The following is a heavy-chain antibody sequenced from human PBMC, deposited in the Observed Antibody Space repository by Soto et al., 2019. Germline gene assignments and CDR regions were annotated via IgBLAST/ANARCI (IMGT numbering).Heavy chain of an antibody. CDR1: GYTFTSYD. CDR2: MNPNSGNT. V-gene: IGHV1-8*01. D-gene: IGHD2-15*01. J-gene: IGHJ6*02. CDR3: ARELVVGVAATRYYYYGMDV. Sequence: QVQLVQSGAEVKKPGASVKVSCKASGYTFTSYDINWVRQATGQGLEWMGWMNPNSGNTGYAQKFQGRVTMTRNTSRSTAYMEVSSLRTEVTAVYYCARELVVGVAATRYYYYGMDVWGQGTTVTVSS.